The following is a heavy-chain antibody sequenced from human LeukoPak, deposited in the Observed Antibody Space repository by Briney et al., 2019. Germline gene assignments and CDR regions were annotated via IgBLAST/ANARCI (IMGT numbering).Heavy chain of an antibody. J-gene: IGHJ4*01. CDR1: GFPLGDYD. D-gene: IGHD7-27*01. CDR3: AKKFPGASFYFDF. CDR2: IGSGGYT. V-gene: IGHV3-23*01. Sequence: PGGSLRLSCVASGFPLGDYDITWVRQTPGKGLEYVSSIGSGGYTFYAGSVRGRFSISRDISQNTVFLQMNSLRAEDTAIYFCAKKFPGASFYFDFWGQGTRVSVSS.